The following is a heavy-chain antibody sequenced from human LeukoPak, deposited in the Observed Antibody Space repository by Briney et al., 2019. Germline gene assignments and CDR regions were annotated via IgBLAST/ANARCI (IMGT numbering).Heavy chain of an antibody. V-gene: IGHV3-21*01. CDR1: GFTFSSYS. Sequence: GGSLRLSCAASGFTFSSYSMNWVRQAPGKGLEWVSSISSSSYIYYADSVKGRFTISRDNAKNSLYLQMNSLRAEDTAVYYCARGPLVQLWSPLDYWGQGTLVTVSS. CDR3: ARGPLVQLWSPLDY. J-gene: IGHJ4*02. CDR2: ISSSSYI. D-gene: IGHD5-18*01.